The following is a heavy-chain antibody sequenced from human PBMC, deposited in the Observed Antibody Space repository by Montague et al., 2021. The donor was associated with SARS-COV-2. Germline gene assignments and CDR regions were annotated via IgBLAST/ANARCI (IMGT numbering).Heavy chain of an antibody. Sequence: CAISGDSVSRNSASWNWSRQSPSKCLEWRGRTYYRSKWYNDYAVSVKSRITINPDTSKNQISLQLNSVTPEDTAVYYCARTSASSDYWGQGTLVTVSS. J-gene: IGHJ4*02. CDR1: GDSVSRNSAS. D-gene: IGHD1-26*01. CDR2: TYYRSKWYN. V-gene: IGHV6-1*01. CDR3: ARTSASSDY.